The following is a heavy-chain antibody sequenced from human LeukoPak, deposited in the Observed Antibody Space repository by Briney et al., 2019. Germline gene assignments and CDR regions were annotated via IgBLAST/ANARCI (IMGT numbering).Heavy chain of an antibody. J-gene: IGHJ4*02. CDR2: ISGSDT. CDR3: VTLYEIHSDY. CDR1: AFTLSNYA. D-gene: IGHD2/OR15-2a*01. Sequence: PGGSLRLSCTASAFTLSNYALSWVRQAPGKGLEWVSGISGSDTFYANSVKGRFTISRDNSKNTLYLQMNGLRADDTAIYYCVTLYEIHSDYWGRGTLVTVSS. V-gene: IGHV3-23*01.